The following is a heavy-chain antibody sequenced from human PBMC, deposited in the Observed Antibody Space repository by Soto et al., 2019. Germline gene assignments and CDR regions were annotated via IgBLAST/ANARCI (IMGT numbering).Heavy chain of an antibody. CDR3: ARGPFRPSAMDV. CDR1: GDNFRKNV. V-gene: IGHV1-69*10. Sequence: SVKVSCKRSGDNFRKNVFTWVRQAPGQGLEWMGGTIPALGKTHYIEKFQGRVTITVDDATRTVYMEVRDLTSEDTAIYYCARGPFRPSAMDVWGQGTTVTVSS. J-gene: IGHJ6*02. D-gene: IGHD3-10*01. CDR2: TIPALGKT.